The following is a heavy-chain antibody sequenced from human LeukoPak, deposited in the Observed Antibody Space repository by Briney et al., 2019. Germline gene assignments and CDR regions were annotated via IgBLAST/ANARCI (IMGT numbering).Heavy chain of an antibody. Sequence: SSVKVSCKASGGTFSSYAISWDRQAPAPGLESMGRIIPILCRANYAQKFQGRVTITADKSTSTAYMELSSLRSEDTAVYYCARGYCSGGSCYAPFDYWGQGTLVTVSS. D-gene: IGHD2-15*01. CDR2: IIPILCRA. CDR1: GGTFSSYA. J-gene: IGHJ4*02. V-gene: IGHV1-69*04. CDR3: ARGYCSGGSCYAPFDY.